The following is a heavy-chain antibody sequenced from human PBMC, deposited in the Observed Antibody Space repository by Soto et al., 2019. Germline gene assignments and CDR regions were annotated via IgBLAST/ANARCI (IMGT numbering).Heavy chain of an antibody. CDR2: ISGSSTSI. CDR1: GFTFRSYI. CDR3: ARDYYGSGSYYDP. V-gene: IGHV3-48*04. J-gene: IGHJ5*02. Sequence: GGSLRLSCTASGFTFRSYIMNWVRQAPGKGLEWVADISGSSTSIHHADSVKGRFTISRDNAKNSLYLQMNSLRAEDTAVYYCARDYYGSGSYYDPWGQGTLVTVSS. D-gene: IGHD3-10*01.